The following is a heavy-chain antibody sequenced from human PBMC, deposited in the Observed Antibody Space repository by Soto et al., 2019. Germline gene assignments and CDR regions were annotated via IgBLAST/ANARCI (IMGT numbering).Heavy chain of an antibody. CDR3: ARSELWFPYYYYGMDV. J-gene: IGHJ6*02. Sequence: ASVKVSCKASGYTFTSYDINWVRQATGQGLEWMGWMNPNSGNTGYAQKFQGRVTMTRNTSISTAYMELSSLRSEDTAVYYCARSELWFPYYYYGMDVWGQGTTVTVSS. V-gene: IGHV1-8*01. CDR1: GYTFTSYD. CDR2: MNPNSGNT. D-gene: IGHD5-18*01.